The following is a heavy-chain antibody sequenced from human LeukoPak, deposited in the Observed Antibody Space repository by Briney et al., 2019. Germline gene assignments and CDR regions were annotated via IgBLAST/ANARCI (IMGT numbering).Heavy chain of an antibody. CDR3: ARLIAVTPEYYIDY. Sequence: SETLSLTCTVSGGSISSGDYYWSWIRQPPGKGLEWIGYIYYSGSTYYNPSLESRVTISVDTSKNQFSLKLSSVTAADTAVYYCARLIAVTPEYYIDYWGQGTLVTVSS. CDR1: GGSISSGDYY. J-gene: IGHJ4*02. D-gene: IGHD4-17*01. V-gene: IGHV4-30-4*01. CDR2: IYYSGST.